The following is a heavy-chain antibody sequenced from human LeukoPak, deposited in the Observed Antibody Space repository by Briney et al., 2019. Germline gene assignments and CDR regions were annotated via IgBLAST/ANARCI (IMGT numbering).Heavy chain of an antibody. CDR1: GGSISSSSYY. J-gene: IGHJ5*02. CDR3: ARSQDVLLWFGESVNWFDP. D-gene: IGHD3-10*01. V-gene: IGHV4-39*07. Sequence: SETLSLTCTVSGGSISSSSYYWGWIRQPPGKGLEWIGSIYYSGSTYYNPSLKSRVTISVDTSKNQFSLKLSSVTAADTAVYYCARSQDVLLWFGESVNWFDPWGQGTLVTVSS. CDR2: IYYSGST.